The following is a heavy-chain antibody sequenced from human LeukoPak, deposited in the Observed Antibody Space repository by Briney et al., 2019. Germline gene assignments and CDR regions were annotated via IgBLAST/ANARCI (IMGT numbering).Heavy chain of an antibody. V-gene: IGHV1-2*02. CDR1: GYTFTGYY. D-gene: IGHD3-16*02. CDR2: INPNSGGT. J-gene: IGHJ4*02. Sequence: ASVKVSCKASGYTFTGYYMHWVRQAPGQGLEWMGWINPNSGGTNYAQKFQGGVTMTRDTSISTAYMELSRLRSDDTAVYYCARVAPKGDYVWGSYRPPYYFDYWGQGTLVTVSS. CDR3: ARVAPKGDYVWGSYRPPYYFDY.